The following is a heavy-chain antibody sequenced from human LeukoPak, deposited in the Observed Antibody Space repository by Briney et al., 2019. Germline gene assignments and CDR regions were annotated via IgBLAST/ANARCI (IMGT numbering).Heavy chain of an antibody. CDR2: VWSDGSSE. CDR1: GFTFNNYG. D-gene: IGHD6-19*01. Sequence: GGSLRLSCAASGFTFNNYGMHWVRQAPGKGLEWLALVWSDGSSEYYADSVKGRFTISRDNSKNTLYLQMNSLRAEDTAVYYCARLVVAVAGTGDYWGQGTLVTVSS. V-gene: IGHV3-33*01. J-gene: IGHJ4*02. CDR3: ARLVVAVAGTGDY.